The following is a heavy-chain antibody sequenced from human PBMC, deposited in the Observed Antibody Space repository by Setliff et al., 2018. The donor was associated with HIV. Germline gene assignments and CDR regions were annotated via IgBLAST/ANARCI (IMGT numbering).Heavy chain of an antibody. CDR2: ITYSGST. J-gene: IGHJ3*02. CDR3: ARRRSMPNNAFDI. D-gene: IGHD2-2*01. V-gene: IGHV4-59*01. CDR1: GGSISGYY. Sequence: ASETLSLTCTVSGGSISGYYWSWIRQPPGKGLEWIGYITYSGSTKYNPSLKSRVTISIDTSKNQFSLKLSSVTPADTAVYYCARRRSMPNNAFDIWGQGTMVTVSS.